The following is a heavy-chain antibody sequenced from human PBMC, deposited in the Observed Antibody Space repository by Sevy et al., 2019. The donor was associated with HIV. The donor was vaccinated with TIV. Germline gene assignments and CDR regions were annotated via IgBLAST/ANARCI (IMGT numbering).Heavy chain of an antibody. D-gene: IGHD3-10*01. CDR1: GYTFTTYD. V-gene: IGHV1-8*01. CDR2: MNPSRGNT. J-gene: IGHJ4*02. Sequence: ASVKVSCRTSGYTFTTYDINWVRQATGQGLEWMGWMNPSRGNTGSAQKFQGRLTMTRDTSTSTAYMELSSLEAQDTAGYYCGGGGGFGELLGLGYWGQGTLVTVSS. CDR3: GGGGGFGELLGLGY.